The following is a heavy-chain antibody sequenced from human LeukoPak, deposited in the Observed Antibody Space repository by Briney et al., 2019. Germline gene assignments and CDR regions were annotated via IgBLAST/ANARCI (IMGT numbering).Heavy chain of an antibody. CDR3: ARNSIAAADFDY. CDR2: INPNSGGT. J-gene: IGHJ4*02. D-gene: IGHD6-13*01. CDR1: GYTFTGYY. V-gene: IGHV1-2*02. Sequence: GASVKVSCKASGYTFTGYYMHWVRQAPGQGLEWMGWINPNSGGTNYAQKFQGRVTMTRDTSISTAYMELRRRRSDDTAVYYCARNSIAAADFDYWGQGTLVTVSS.